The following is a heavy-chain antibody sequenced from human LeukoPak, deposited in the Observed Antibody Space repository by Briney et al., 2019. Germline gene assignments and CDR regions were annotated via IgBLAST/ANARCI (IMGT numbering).Heavy chain of an antibody. CDR2: INHSGST. CDR3: ARKLMTTVTILFDY. V-gene: IGHV4-34*01. Sequence: SETLSLTCAVYGGSFSGYYWSWIRQPPGKGLEWIGEINHSGSTNYNPSLKSRVAISVDTSKNQYSLKLSSVTAAATAVYYCARKLMTTVTILFDYWGQGTLVTVSS. CDR1: GGSFSGYY. J-gene: IGHJ4*02. D-gene: IGHD4-17*01.